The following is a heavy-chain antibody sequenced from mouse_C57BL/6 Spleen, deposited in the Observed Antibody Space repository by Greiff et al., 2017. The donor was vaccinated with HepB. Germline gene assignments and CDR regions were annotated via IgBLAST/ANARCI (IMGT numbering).Heavy chain of an antibody. V-gene: IGHV1-15*01. CDR2: IDPETGGT. D-gene: IGHD4-1*02. CDR3: TGTNWGYFDV. J-gene: IGHJ1*03. CDR1: GYTFTDYE. Sequence: QVQLQQSGAELVRPGASVTLSCKASGYTFTDYEMHWVKQTPVHGLEWIGAIDPETGGTAYNQKFKGKAILTADKSSSTAYMELRSLTSEDSAVYYCTGTNWGYFDVWGTGTTVTVSS.